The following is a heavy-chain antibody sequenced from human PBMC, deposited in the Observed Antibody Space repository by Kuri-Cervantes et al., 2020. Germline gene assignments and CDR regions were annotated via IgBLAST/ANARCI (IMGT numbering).Heavy chain of an antibody. Sequence: SLKISCAASGFTFDDYAMHWVWQAPGKGLEWVSGISWNSGSIGYADSVKGRFTISRDNAKNSLYLQMNSLRAEDTALYYCAKDPNYYGSGPFDYWGQGTLVTVSS. CDR1: GFTFDDYA. D-gene: IGHD3-10*01. J-gene: IGHJ4*02. V-gene: IGHV3-9*01. CDR3: AKDPNYYGSGPFDY. CDR2: ISWNSGSI.